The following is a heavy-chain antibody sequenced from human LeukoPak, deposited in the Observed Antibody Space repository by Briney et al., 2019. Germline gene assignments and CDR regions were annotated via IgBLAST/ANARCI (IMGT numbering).Heavy chain of an antibody. J-gene: IGHJ6*03. Sequence: PSETLSLTCTVSGGSISNYYWTWIRQPPGKGLEWMGSISGSGSTNYNPSLKSRVTISVDTSKNQISLKLTSVTAADTAVYYCARRHYYFYYMDVWGKGTTVTVSS. V-gene: IGHV4-4*09. CDR2: ISGSGST. CDR3: ARRHYYFYYMDV. CDR1: GGSISNYY.